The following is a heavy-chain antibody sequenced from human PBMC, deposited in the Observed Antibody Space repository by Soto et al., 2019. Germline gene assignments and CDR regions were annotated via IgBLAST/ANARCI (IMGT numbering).Heavy chain of an antibody. CDR2: ISYDGSNK. V-gene: IGHV3-30*18. CDR1: GFTFSSYG. CDR3: AKVLLWFGELSPGFYYGMDV. J-gene: IGHJ6*02. D-gene: IGHD3-10*01. Sequence: GGSLRLSCAASGFTFSSYGMHWVRQAPGKGLEWVAVISYDGSNKYYADSVKGRFTISRDNSKNTLYLQMNSLRAEDTAVYYCAKVLLWFGELSPGFYYGMDVWGQGTTVTVSS.